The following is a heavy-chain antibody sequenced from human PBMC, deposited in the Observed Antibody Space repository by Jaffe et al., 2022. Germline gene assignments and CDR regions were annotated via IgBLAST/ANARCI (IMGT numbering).Heavy chain of an antibody. CDR3: ARGPEGLMITFGGVIEHVDY. V-gene: IGHV3-64*01. J-gene: IGHJ4*02. CDR1: GFTFSSYA. CDR2: ISSNGGST. Sequence: EVQLVESGGGLVQPGGSLRLSCAASGFTFSSYAMHWVRQAPGKGLEYVSAISSNGGSTYYANSVKGRFTISRDNSKNTLYLQMGSLRAEDMAVYYCARGPEGLMITFGGVIEHVDYWGQGTLVTVSS. D-gene: IGHD3-16*02.